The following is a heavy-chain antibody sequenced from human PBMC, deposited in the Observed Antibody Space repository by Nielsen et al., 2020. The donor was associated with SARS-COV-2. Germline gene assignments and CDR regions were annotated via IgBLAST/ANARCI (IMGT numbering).Heavy chain of an antibody. D-gene: IGHD3-22*01. V-gene: IGHV3-23*01. CDR3: ARAPLTYYYDSSGYYYVEEFDY. Sequence: VRQAPGKGLEWVSAISGSGGSTYYADSVKGRFTISRDNSKNTLYLQMNSLRAEDTAVYYCARAPLTYYYDSSGYYYVEEFDYWGQGTLVTVSS. CDR2: ISGSGGST. J-gene: IGHJ4*02.